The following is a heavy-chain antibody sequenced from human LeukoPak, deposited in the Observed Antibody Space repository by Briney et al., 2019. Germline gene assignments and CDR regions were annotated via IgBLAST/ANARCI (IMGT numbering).Heavy chain of an antibody. Sequence: GGSLRLSCAASGFTFSGHWMNWVRQAPGKGLEWVANIKQDGSEKYYVDSVKGRFTISRDNAKNSLYLQMNSLRAEDTAVYYCARDKLPDIWDQGTMVTVSS. CDR3: ARDKLPDI. V-gene: IGHV3-7*01. D-gene: IGHD6-6*01. CDR2: IKQDGSEK. J-gene: IGHJ3*02. CDR1: GFTFSGHW.